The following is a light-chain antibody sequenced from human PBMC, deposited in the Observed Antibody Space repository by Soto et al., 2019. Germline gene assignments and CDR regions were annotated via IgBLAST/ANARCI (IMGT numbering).Light chain of an antibody. Sequence: EIVLTQSPGTLSLSPGERATLSCRASQSVTSNYLAWHQQKPGQAPRLLIYGASSRAAGIPDRFSGSGSGTDFTLTISRLEPEDFAVYYCQQYASSPLSFGGGTTVEV. V-gene: IGKV3-20*01. J-gene: IGKJ4*01. CDR1: QSVTSNY. CDR2: GAS. CDR3: QQYASSPLS.